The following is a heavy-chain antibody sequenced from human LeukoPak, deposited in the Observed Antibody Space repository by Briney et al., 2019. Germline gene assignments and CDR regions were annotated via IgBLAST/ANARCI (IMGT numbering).Heavy chain of an antibody. CDR3: ARQSNYYDSSGYYSPFDY. J-gene: IGHJ4*02. D-gene: IGHD3-22*01. V-gene: IGHV3-23*01. CDR2: ISGSGGST. Sequence: PGGSLRLSCAASGFTFSSYAMSWVRQAPGKGLELVSAISGSGGSTYYADSVKGRFTISRDNSKNTLYLQMNSLRAEDTAVYYCARQSNYYDSSGYYSPFDYWGQGTLVTVSS. CDR1: GFTFSSYA.